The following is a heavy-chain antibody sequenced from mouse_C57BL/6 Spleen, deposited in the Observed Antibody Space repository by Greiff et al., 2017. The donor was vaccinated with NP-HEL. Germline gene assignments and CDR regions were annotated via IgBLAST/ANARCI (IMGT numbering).Heavy chain of an antibody. CDR2: IYPGDGDT. V-gene: IGHV1-80*01. CDR1: GYAFSSYW. D-gene: IGHD2-5*01. J-gene: IGHJ4*01. Sequence: QVQLQQSGAELVKPGASVKISCKASGYAFSSYWMNWVKQRPGKGLEWIGQIYPGDGDTNYNGKFKGKATLTADKSSSTAYMQLSSLTSADSAVYFCARSYYSNGMDYWGQGTSVTVSS. CDR3: ARSYYSNGMDY.